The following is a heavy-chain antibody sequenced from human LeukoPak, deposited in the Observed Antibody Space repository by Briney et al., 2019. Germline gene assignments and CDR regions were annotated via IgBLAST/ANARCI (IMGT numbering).Heavy chain of an antibody. Sequence: PGGSLRVSCVASGFTFSSYWMSWVRQAPGKGLEWVANIKQDGIEKYYVDSVKGRFTISRDNAKNSLYLQMNNLRAGDTAAYYCARGKTTVNPGNLDYKGQGTLVTVSS. CDR3: ARGKTTVNPGNLDY. CDR1: GFTFSSYW. V-gene: IGHV3-7*01. D-gene: IGHD4-17*01. J-gene: IGHJ4*02. CDR2: IKQDGIEK.